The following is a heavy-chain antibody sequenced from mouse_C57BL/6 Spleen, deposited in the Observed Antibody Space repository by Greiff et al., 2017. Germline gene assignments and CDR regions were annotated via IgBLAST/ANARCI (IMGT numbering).Heavy chain of an antibody. V-gene: IGHV14-2*01. J-gene: IGHJ2*01. CDR3: AGARLREGYFDY. CDR2: IDPEDGET. D-gene: IGHD2-2*01. CDR1: GFNIKDYY. Sequence: VQLKESGAELVKPGASVKLSCTASGFNIKDYYMHWVKQRTEQGLEWIGRIDPEDGETKYAPKFQGKATITADTSSNTAYLQLSSLTSEDTGVYYCAGARLREGYFDYWGQGTTLTVSS.